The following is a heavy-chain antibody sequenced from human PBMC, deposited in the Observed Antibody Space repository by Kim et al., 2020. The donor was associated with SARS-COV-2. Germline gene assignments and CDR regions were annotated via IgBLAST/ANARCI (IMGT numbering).Heavy chain of an antibody. V-gene: IGHV4-31*03. CDR3: ARGGAGTYYYYGMDV. J-gene: IGHJ6*02. CDR1: GGSISSGGYY. CDR2: IYYSGST. Sequence: SETLSLTCTVSGGSISSGGYYWSWIRQHPGKGLEWIGYIYYSGSTYYNPSLKSRVTISLDTSKNQFSLKLSSVTAADTAVYYCARGGAGTYYYYGMDVWGQGTTVTVSS. D-gene: IGHD6-13*01.